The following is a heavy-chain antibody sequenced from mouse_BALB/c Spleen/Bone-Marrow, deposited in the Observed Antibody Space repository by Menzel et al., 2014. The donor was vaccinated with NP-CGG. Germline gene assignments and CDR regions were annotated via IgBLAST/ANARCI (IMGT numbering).Heavy chain of an antibody. CDR1: GYSITSDYA. CDR3: ARSADWYFDV. CDR2: TTYSGIT. Sequence: EVQLQQSGPGLVKPSQSLSLTCTVTGYSITSDYAWNWIRQFPGNKLEWMGYTTYSGITSNNPSLKSRISITRDTSKNQFFLQLNSVTTEDTATYYCARSADWYFDVWGAGTTVTVSS. V-gene: IGHV3-2*02. J-gene: IGHJ1*01.